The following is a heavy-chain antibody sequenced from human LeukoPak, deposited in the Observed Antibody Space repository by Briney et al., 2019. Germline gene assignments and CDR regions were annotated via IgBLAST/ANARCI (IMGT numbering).Heavy chain of an antibody. CDR2: INPNSGGT. D-gene: IGHD3-3*01. J-gene: IGHJ5*02. Sequence: ASVKVSCKASGYTFTRYYIHWVRQAPGQGLEWMGWINPNSGGTNYAQKFQGRVTMTRDTSISTAYMELSRLRSDDTAVYYCASAYYDFWSGYHNWFDPWGQGTLVTVSS. CDR3: ASAYYDFWSGYHNWFDP. V-gene: IGHV1-2*02. CDR1: GYTFTRYY.